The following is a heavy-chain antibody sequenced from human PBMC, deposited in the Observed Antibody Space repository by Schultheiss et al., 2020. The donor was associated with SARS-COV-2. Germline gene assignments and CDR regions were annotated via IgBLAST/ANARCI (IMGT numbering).Heavy chain of an antibody. CDR1: GGSSSDYY. Sequence: SQTLSLTCTVSGGSSSDYYWSWIRQPPGKGLEWIGEINHSGSTNYNPSLKSRVTISVDTSKNQFSLKLTSLTAADTAVYYCARNVWGPKIDLWGQGTLVTVSS. CDR3: ARNVWGPKIDL. D-gene: IGHD1-26*01. V-gene: IGHV4-34*09. J-gene: IGHJ5*02. CDR2: INHSGST.